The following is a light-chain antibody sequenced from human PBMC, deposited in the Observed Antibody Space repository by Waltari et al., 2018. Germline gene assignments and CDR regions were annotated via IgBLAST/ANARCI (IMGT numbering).Light chain of an antibody. CDR2: EVN. J-gene: IGLJ1*01. CDR1: SSDIGGYNY. Sequence: QSALTQPASVSGSPGQSITISCTGTSSDIGGYNYVSWYRQHPGKAPNLLIYEVNRRPSGVSDRFAGSKSGNTASLTISGLQSEDEADYYCSSYSSGSTAYLFGSGTKV. CDR3: SSYSSGSTAYL. V-gene: IGLV2-14*01.